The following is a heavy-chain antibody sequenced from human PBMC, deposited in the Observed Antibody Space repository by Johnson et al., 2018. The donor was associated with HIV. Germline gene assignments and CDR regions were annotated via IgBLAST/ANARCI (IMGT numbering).Heavy chain of an antibody. CDR2: IRHDGSEK. CDR3: ARELGYSSRALGAFDI. V-gene: IGHV3-30*02. D-gene: IGHD6-13*01. CDR1: GFTFSNYG. Sequence: QVQLVESGGGVVQPGGSLRLSCAASGFTFSNYGMHWVRQGPGKGLEWVAFIRHDGSEKYYVDSVKGRFTISRDNSKNTLYLQMNSLRAEDTAVYYCARELGYSSRALGAFDIWGQGTMVTVSS. J-gene: IGHJ3*02.